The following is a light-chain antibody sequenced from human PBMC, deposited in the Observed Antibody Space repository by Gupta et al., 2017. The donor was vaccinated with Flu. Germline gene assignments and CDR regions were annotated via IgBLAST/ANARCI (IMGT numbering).Light chain of an antibody. J-gene: IGLJ3*02. V-gene: IGLV2-23*01. CDR3: SAYESGNSRV. Sequence: QSALSQPASVSGSPGQSITIPCIATSGDIGSYRFVSWYQHRPGTVPKLVRYEHHKRPAGVSERCAGSKSGKATLLKXSXVQAGDXAYYYCSAYESGNSRVFGGGTKLTV. CDR2: EHH. CDR1: SGDIGSYRF.